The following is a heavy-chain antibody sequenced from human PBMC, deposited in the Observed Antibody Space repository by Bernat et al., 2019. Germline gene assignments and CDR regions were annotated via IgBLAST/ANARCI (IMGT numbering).Heavy chain of an antibody. J-gene: IGHJ1*01. Sequence: EVQLVESGGGLVQPGGSLRLSCAASGFTVSSNYMSWVRQAPGKGLEWVSVIYSGGSTYYADSVKGRFTISRDNSKNTLYLQMNSLRAEDTAVYYCARLVNYYDSSGYYRAEYFQHWGQGTLVTVSS. CDR3: ARLVNYYDSSGYYRAEYFQH. V-gene: IGHV3-66*04. D-gene: IGHD3-22*01. CDR2: IYSGGST. CDR1: GFTVSSNY.